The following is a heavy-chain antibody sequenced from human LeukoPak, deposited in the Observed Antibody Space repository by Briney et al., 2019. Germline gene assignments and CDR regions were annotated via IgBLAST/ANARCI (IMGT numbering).Heavy chain of an antibody. CDR3: ARDQWLDY. Sequence: GGSLRLSCAASGFTFSGYIMNWVRQAPGKGLEWISFIGTSGNPIYYADSVKGRFTVSRDNAKNSLYLQMNSLRAEDTAVYYCARDQWLDYWGQGTLVSVSS. CDR2: IGTSGNPI. J-gene: IGHJ4*02. V-gene: IGHV3-48*01. D-gene: IGHD6-19*01. CDR1: GFTFSGYI.